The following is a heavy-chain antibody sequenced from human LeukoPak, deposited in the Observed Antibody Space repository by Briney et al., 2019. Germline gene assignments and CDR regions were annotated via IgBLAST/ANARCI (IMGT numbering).Heavy chain of an antibody. J-gene: IGHJ4*02. D-gene: IGHD4-11*01. CDR2: IWNDGSNQ. V-gene: IGHV3-33*06. CDR3: AKDAQRGFDYSNSLEY. CDR1: QFTFSHYG. Sequence: GKPLTLSCVASQFTFSHYGMHWVRQAPGKGLEWVAVIWNDGSNQYYADSVKGRFTISRDNFQNTVYLQMNSLRAEDTAVYYCAKDAQRGFDYSNSLEYWGQGTLVTVSS.